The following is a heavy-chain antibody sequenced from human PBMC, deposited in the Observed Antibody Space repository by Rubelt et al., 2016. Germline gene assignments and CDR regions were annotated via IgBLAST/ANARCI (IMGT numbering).Heavy chain of an antibody. J-gene: IGHJ4*02. V-gene: IGHV1-18*01. Sequence: QVQLVQSGAEVKKPGASVKVSCKASGYTFTSYGISWVRQAPGQGLEWMGWIGAYNGNTNYDQKLQGGVTRTTATSTSPAYMELRSLRSDDTAVYYCARDPLPVRGVIMTPTHWGQGTLVTVSS. D-gene: IGHD3-10*01. CDR2: IGAYNGNT. CDR3: ARDPLPVRGVIMTPTH. CDR1: GYTFTSYG.